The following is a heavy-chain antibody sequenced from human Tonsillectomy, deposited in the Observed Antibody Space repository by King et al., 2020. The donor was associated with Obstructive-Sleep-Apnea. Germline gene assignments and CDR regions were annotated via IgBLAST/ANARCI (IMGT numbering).Heavy chain of an antibody. V-gene: IGHV4-39*07. Sequence: QLQESGPGLVKPSETLSLMCTVSGGSISSSSYYWGWIRQPPGKGLEWIGSIYYTGSTYYNPSLKSRVTISIDTSKNQFSLKLTSVTAADTAVCYCARPWATVTHSGAFDIWGQGTMVTVSS. CDR1: GGSISSSSYY. D-gene: IGHD4-17*01. CDR3: ARPWATVTHSGAFDI. J-gene: IGHJ3*02. CDR2: IYYTGST.